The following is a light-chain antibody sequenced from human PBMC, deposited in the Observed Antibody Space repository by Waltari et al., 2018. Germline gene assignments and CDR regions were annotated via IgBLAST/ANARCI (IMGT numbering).Light chain of an antibody. CDR3: QQYDNWPPWT. J-gene: IGKJ1*01. CDR1: HSISSN. V-gene: IGKV3-15*01. Sequence: EIVMTQSPGTLSVSPGERATLSCRASHSISSNLAWYQHKPGQTPRLLIYGATTRATGIPARFSGSGSETEFTLTISGLQSEDFAVYYCQQYDNWPPWTFGQGSRVEIK. CDR2: GAT.